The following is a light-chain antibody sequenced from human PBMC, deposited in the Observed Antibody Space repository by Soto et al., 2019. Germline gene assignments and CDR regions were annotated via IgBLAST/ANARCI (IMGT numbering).Light chain of an antibody. J-gene: IGLJ1*01. CDR1: STDFVGYNR. V-gene: IGLV2-18*01. CDR3: SLYTSDNAYV. CDR2: EVS. Sequence: QSVLTQPPSVSGSPGQSVTISCTGTSTDFVGYNRVSWYQQPPGTAPKLMIYEVSKRPSGVPDRFSGSKSGNTASLTISGLQAADEADYYCSLYTSDNAYVFGTGTKLTVL.